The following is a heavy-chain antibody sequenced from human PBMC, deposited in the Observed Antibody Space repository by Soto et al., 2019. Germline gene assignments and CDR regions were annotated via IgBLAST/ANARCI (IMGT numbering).Heavy chain of an antibody. V-gene: IGHV4-59*01. Sequence: SETLSLTCTVSAGSISGYQWSWIRQPPGKGLEWIGYISDSGNTNYNSSLKSRVTISMDTSKNQFSLKLNSVAAADTAVYYCARLYCSSDSCFEVYWGQGILVTVSS. J-gene: IGHJ4*02. CDR3: ARLYCSSDSCFEVY. CDR2: ISDSGNT. D-gene: IGHD2-15*01. CDR1: AGSISGYQ.